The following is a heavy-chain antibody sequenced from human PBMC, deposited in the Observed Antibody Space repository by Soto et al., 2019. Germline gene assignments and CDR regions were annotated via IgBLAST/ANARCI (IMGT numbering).Heavy chain of an antibody. J-gene: IGHJ4*02. Sequence: PSETLSLTCTVSGGSISSCAYSWSWIRQPPGKGREWIGYIYHSGSTYYIPSLRSRVTISMDRNKNQLSLHLNSVTAGDTAVYFCARFRYSDNWHCLIDDWGQGTLVTVSS. V-gene: IGHV4-30-2*01. CDR1: GGSISSCAYS. CDR3: ARFRYSDNWHCLIDD. D-gene: IGHD2-21*02. CDR2: IYHSGST.